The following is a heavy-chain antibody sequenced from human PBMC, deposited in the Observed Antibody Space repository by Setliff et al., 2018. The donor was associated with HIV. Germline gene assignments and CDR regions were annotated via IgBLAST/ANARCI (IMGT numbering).Heavy chain of an antibody. CDR1: GYSFTSYY. D-gene: IGHD3-22*01. V-gene: IGHV1-46*01. CDR2: INPSGGTT. J-gene: IGHJ1*01. CDR3: ARDWEARADYYDTSGHAQDFQH. Sequence: ASVKVSCKASGYSFTSYYVHWVRQAPGQGLEWMGIINPSGGTTSYAQKFQGRVTMTRDTSTSTVYMELSSLRSEDTAVYYCARDWEARADYYDTSGHAQDFQHWCQGTLVTVSS.